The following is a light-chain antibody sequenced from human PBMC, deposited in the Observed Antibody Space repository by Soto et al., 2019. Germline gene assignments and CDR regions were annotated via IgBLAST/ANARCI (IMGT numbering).Light chain of an antibody. V-gene: IGLV2-8*01. CDR2: EVT. J-gene: IGLJ3*02. CDR1: SSGVGAYNY. CDR3: SSFAARTTWV. Sequence: QSALTQPPSASGSPGQSVTISCTGTSSGVGAYNYVSWYQQHAGKAPKLVIYEVTKRPSGVPDRFSGSKSANTASLTVSGLQAEDEADYYCSSFAARTTWVFGGGTKLTVL.